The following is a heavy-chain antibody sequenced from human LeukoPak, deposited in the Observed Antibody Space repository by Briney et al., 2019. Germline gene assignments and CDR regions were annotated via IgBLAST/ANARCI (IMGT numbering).Heavy chain of an antibody. J-gene: IGHJ2*01. CDR1: GYTFTSYA. Sequence: ASVKVSCKASGYTFTSYAISWVRQAPGQGLEWMGRIIPILGIANYAQKFQGRVTITADKSTSTAYMELSSLRSEDTAVYYCARATVTPPRDQASYDWYFDLWGRGTLVTVSS. V-gene: IGHV1-69*04. CDR2: IIPILGIA. D-gene: IGHD4-17*01. CDR3: ARATVTPPRDQASYDWYFDL.